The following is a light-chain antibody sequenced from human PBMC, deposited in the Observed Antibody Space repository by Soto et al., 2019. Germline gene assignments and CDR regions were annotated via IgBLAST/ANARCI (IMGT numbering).Light chain of an antibody. CDR3: QIYDTSPRLT. Sequence: PGETATLSCRASQSVISNYLAWYQQKPGQAPRLLIYVASRRAAGIPDRFSGSGSGTDFTLTISRLEPEDFAVYYCQIYDTSPRLTFGQGTRLESK. J-gene: IGKJ5*01. CDR1: QSVISNY. CDR2: VAS. V-gene: IGKV3-20*01.